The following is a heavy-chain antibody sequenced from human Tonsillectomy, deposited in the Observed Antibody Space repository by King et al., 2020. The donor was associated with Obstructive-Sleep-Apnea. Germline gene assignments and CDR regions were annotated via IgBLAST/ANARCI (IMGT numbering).Heavy chain of an antibody. J-gene: IGHJ4*02. V-gene: IGHV3-7*01. D-gene: IGHD3-9*01. CDR1: RFSFSNYW. CDR3: ARGDWSFDY. Sequence: VQLVESGGGLVQPGGSLRLSCAASRFSFSNYWMNWVRQAPGKGLEGVASIKQDGGDKYYLDSVTVRFTISRDNAENSLYLQMNSLSVEDTALYYCARGDWSFDYWGQGTLVTVSS. CDR2: IKQDGGDK.